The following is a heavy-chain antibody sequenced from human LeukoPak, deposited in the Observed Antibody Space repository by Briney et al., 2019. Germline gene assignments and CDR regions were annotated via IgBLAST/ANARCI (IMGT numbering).Heavy chain of an antibody. CDR3: ARAGGYSYGGNFDY. D-gene: IGHD5-18*01. CDR1: GLTFSSYG. V-gene: IGHV3-33*01. CDR2: IWYDGSNK. Sequence: GGSLRLSCAASGLTFSSYGMHWVRQAPGKGLEWVAVIWYDGSNKYYADSVKGRFTISRDNSKNTLYLQMNSLRAEDTAVYYCARAGGYSYGGNFDYWGQGTLVTVSS. J-gene: IGHJ4*02.